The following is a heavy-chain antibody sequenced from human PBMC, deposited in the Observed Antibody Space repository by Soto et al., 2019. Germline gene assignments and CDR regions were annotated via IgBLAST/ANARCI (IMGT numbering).Heavy chain of an antibody. V-gene: IGHV4-31*03. CDR2: IYYSGST. CDR1: GGSISSGGYY. D-gene: IGHD2-8*01. CDR3: ARGPVLMVYAKED. J-gene: IGHJ4*02. Sequence: QVQLQESGPGLVKPSQTLSLTCTVSGGSISSGGYYSSWIRQHPGKGLEWIGYIYYSGSTYYNPSLKSRITISVDTSKNQFSLKLSSVTAADTAVYYCARGPVLMVYAKEDWGQGTLVTVSS.